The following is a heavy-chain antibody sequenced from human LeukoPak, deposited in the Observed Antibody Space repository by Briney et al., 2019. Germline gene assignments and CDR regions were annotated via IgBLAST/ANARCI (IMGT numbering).Heavy chain of an antibody. D-gene: IGHD7-27*01. CDR2: IYPGDSDT. J-gene: IGHJ4*02. CDR1: GYSFTSYW. V-gene: IGHV5-51*01. CDR3: ASWAEQGFDY. Sequence: GESLQISCQGSGYSFTSYWIGWVRQMPGKGMEWMGIIYPGDSDTRYRPSFQGQVTISADKSISTAYLQWSSLKASDTAMYYCASWAEQGFDYWGQGTLVTVSS.